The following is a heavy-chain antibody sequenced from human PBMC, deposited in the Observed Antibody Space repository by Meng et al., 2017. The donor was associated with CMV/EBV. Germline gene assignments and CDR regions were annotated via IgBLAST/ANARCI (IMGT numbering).Heavy chain of an antibody. CDR3: ARAYCSSTSCYWENWFDP. CDR1: GGSISSYY. Sequence: GSLRLSCTVSGGSISSYYWSWIRQPPGKGLEWIGYIYYSGSTNYNPSLKSRVTISVDTSKNQFSLKLSSVTAADTAVYYCARAYCSSTSCYWENWFDPWGQGTLVTVSS. CDR2: IYYSGST. J-gene: IGHJ5*02. V-gene: IGHV4-59*01. D-gene: IGHD2-2*01.